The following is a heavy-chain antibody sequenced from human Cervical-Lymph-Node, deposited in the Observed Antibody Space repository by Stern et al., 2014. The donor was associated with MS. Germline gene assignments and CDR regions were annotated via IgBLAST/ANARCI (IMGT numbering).Heavy chain of an antibody. J-gene: IGHJ4*02. CDR3: ARGPYYDFWSGKSFDY. V-gene: IGHV4-34*01. CDR2: ISQRGST. D-gene: IGHD3-3*01. Sequence: QVQLQQWGAGLLRPSEPPPLTRAVSDASFNYYYWNWIRQPPGKGLEWIGEISQRGSTNYNPSLKSRVTMSLDTSKNHFSLKLTSVTATDTAVYYCARGPYYDFWSGKSFDYWGQGILVTVSS. CDR1: DASFNYYY.